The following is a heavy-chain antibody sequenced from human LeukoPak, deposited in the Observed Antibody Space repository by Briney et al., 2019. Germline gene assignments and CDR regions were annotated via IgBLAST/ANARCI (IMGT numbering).Heavy chain of an antibody. V-gene: IGHV3-74*01. CDR2: INSDGSST. CDR3: ARADPHTSNYLSFDY. D-gene: IGHD4-11*01. Sequence: GGSLRLSCAASGFTFRSYWMHWVRQAPGKGQVWVSLINSDGSSTTYADTVKGRFTISRDNAKNTLYLQMNSLRAEDTALYYCARADPHTSNYLSFDYWGQGTLVTVSS. J-gene: IGHJ4*02. CDR1: GFTFRSYW.